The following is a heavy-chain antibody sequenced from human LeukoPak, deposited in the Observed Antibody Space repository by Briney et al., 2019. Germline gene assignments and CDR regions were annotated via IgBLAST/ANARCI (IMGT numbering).Heavy chain of an antibody. Sequence: GGSLRLSCAASGFTFSSYSMNLVRQTPGKGLEWVSSISSSSTYIYYADPVKGRFTISRDNAKNSLYLQMNSLRAEDTAVYYCAREPTAMILWGQGTLVTVSS. V-gene: IGHV3-21*01. CDR3: AREPTAMIL. CDR1: GFTFSSYS. J-gene: IGHJ4*02. CDR2: ISSSSTYI. D-gene: IGHD5-18*01.